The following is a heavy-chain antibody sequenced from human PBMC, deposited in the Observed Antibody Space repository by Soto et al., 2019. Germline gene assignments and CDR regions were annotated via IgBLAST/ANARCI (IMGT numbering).Heavy chain of an antibody. V-gene: IGHV3-23*01. D-gene: IGHD3-3*01. CDR3: AKGGPDFWSGYYKESPSKFDY. CDR1: GFTFSSYA. J-gene: IGHJ4*02. Sequence: GSLRLSCAASGFTFSSYAMSWVRQAPGKGLEWVSAISGSGGSTYYADSVKGRFTISRDNSKNTLYLQMNSLRAEDTAVYYCAKGGPDFWSGYYKESPSKFDYWGQGTLVTVS. CDR2: ISGSGGST.